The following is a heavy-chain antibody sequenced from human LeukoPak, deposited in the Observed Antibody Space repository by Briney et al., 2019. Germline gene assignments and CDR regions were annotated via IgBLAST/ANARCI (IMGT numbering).Heavy chain of an antibody. V-gene: IGHV4-59*12. CDR3: ARDAVLRYFDWPPEGWFDP. CDR2: IYYSGST. J-gene: IGHJ5*02. CDR1: GGSISSYY. Sequence: PSETLSFTCTVSGGSISSYYWSWIRQPPGKGLEWIGYIYYSGSTNYNPSLKSRVTISVDTSKNQFSLKLSSVTAADTAVYYCARDAVLRYFDWPPEGWFDPWGQGTLVTVSS. D-gene: IGHD3-9*01.